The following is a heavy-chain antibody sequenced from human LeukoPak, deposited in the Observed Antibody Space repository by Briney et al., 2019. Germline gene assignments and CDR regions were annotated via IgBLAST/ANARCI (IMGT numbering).Heavy chain of an antibody. CDR3: SSPGRLLAVAGYYFDY. Sequence: GGSLRLSCVASGFTFDNAWMSWVRQAPGKGLEWVGRINSKTDGGTTDYAAPVKGRFTISRDDSKNTLYLQMNSLKTEDTAVYYCSSPGRLLAVAGYYFDYWGQGTLVTVSS. CDR1: GFTFDNAW. J-gene: IGHJ4*02. D-gene: IGHD6-19*01. CDR2: INSKTDGGTT. V-gene: IGHV3-15*01.